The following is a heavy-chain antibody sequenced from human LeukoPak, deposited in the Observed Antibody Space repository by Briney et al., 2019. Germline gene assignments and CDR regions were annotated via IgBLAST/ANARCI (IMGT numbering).Heavy chain of an antibody. D-gene: IGHD3-10*01. CDR1: GDSINSGGYY. CDR2: IYYTGYT. J-gene: IGHJ6*02. Sequence: SQTLSLTCTVSGDSINSGGYYWSWIRQHPGKGLEWIGFIYYTGYTYSNPSLKSRFAISLDTSKNQFSLKLNSVTAADTAVYYCARDPGGFGELFGTSGLDVWGQGATVLVSS. V-gene: IGHV4-31*03. CDR3: ARDPGGFGELFGTSGLDV.